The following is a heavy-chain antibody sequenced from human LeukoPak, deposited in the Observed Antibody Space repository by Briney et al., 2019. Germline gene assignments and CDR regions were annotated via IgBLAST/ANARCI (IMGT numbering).Heavy chain of an antibody. D-gene: IGHD5-12*01. V-gene: IGHV3-53*01. J-gene: IGHJ4*02. Sequence: PGGSLRLSCAASGFIVNTNYMGWVRQAPGKGLDWVSVIYSTGTTHYADSVKGRFTIPRDNSNNTLYLQMNTLRAEDTAVYYCARVGAYGGYKYYFDYWGQGALVTVSS. CDR2: IYSTGTT. CDR3: ARVGAYGGYKYYFDY. CDR1: GFIVNTNY.